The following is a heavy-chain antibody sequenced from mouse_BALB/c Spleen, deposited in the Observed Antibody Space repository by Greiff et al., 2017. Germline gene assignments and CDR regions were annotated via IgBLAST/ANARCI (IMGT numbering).Heavy chain of an antibody. J-gene: IGHJ4*01. V-gene: IGHV14-3*02. Sequence: VQLQQSGAELVKPGASVKLSCTASGFNIKDTYMHWVKQRPEQGLEWIGRIDPANGNTKYDPKFQGKATITADTSSNTAYLQLSSLTSEDTAVYYCAPHYDYDSYAMDYWGQGTSVTVSS. D-gene: IGHD2-4*01. CDR1: GFNIKDTY. CDR3: APHYDYDSYAMDY. CDR2: IDPANGNT.